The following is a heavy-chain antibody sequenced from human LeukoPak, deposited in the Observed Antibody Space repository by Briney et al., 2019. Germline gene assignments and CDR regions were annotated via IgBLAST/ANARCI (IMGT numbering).Heavy chain of an antibody. CDR3: ARDLTYYYDSSGSRNYYYGMDV. V-gene: IGHV1-2*02. J-gene: IGHJ6*02. CDR2: INPNSGGT. D-gene: IGHD3-22*01. Sequence: ASVKVSCKASGSTFTGYYMHWVRQAPGQGLEWMGWINPNSGGTNYAQKFQGRVTMTRDTSISTAYMELSRLRSDDTAVYYCARDLTYYYDSSGSRNYYYGMDVWGQGTTVTVSS. CDR1: GSTFTGYY.